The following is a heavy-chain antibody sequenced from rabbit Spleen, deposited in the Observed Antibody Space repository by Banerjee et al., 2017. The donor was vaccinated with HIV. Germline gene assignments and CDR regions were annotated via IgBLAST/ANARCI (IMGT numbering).Heavy chain of an antibody. CDR3: ARDLAGVIGWNFGW. V-gene: IGHV1S45*01. CDR2: IGAGGGST. Sequence: QEQLKESGGGLVQPGGSLKLSCKASGFTLSSYYMNWVRQAPGKGLEWIGCIGAGGGSTAFASWAQGRFTISKTSSTTVTLHMTSLTAADTATYFCARDLAGVIGWNFGWWGPGTLVTVS. CDR1: GFTLSSYYM. J-gene: IGHJ4*01. D-gene: IGHD4-1*01.